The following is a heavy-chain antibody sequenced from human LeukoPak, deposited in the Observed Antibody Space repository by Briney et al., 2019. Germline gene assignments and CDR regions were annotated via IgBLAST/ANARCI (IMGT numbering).Heavy chain of an antibody. CDR2: IYHSGST. J-gene: IGHJ3*02. V-gene: IGHV4-30-2*01. CDR3: AAAPRSYDILTGYYTGFGAFDI. CDR1: GGSISSGGYS. D-gene: IGHD3-9*01. Sequence: SQTLSLTCAVSGGSISSGGYSWSWIRQPPGKGLEWIGYIYHSGSTYYNPSLKSRVTISVDRSKNQFSLKLGSVTAADTAVYYCAAAPRSYDILTGYYTGFGAFDIWGQGTMVTVSS.